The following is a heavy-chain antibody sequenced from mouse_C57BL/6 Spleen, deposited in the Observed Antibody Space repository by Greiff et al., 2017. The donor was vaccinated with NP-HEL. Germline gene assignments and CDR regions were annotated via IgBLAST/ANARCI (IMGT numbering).Heavy chain of an antibody. CDR2: IYPGDGDT. Sequence: QVQLKESGAELVKPGASVKISCKASGYAFSSYWMNWVKQRPGKGLEWIGQIYPGDGDTNYNGKFKGKATLTADKSSSTAYMQLSSLTSEDSAVYFCARIPYGALDFDYWGQGTTLTVSS. D-gene: IGHD1-1*02. J-gene: IGHJ2*01. CDR3: ARIPYGALDFDY. V-gene: IGHV1-80*01. CDR1: GYAFSSYW.